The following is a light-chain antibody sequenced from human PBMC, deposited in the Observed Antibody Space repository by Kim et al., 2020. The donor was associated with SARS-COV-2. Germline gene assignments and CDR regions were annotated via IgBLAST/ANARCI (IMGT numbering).Light chain of an antibody. CDR2: GNN. J-gene: IGLJ3*02. V-gene: IGLV1-40*01. CDR3: QSFDSRLTGWA. CDR1: SSNIGAGYH. Sequence: RVTISCAVSSSNIGAGYHVHWYQQLPGTAPKLLIYGNNNRPSGVPDRFSGSNSGTSASLTITGLLAEDEADYYCQSFDSRLTGWAFGGGTKVTVL.